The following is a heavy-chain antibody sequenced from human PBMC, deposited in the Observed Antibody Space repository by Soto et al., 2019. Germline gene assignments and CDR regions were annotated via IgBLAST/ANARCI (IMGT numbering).Heavy chain of an antibody. CDR2: ISYDGSNK. CDR3: ARARSGYDVVLCFDY. Sequence: QVQLVESGGGVVQPGRSLRLSCAASGFTFSSYAMHWVRQAPGKGLEWVAVISYDGSNKYYADSVKGRFTISRDNSKNTLYLQMNSLRAEDTAVYYCARARSGYDVVLCFDYWGQGTLVTVSS. D-gene: IGHD5-12*01. V-gene: IGHV3-30-3*01. CDR1: GFTFSSYA. J-gene: IGHJ4*02.